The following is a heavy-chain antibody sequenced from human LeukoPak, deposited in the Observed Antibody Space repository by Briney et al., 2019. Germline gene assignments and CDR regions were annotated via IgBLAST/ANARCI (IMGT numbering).Heavy chain of an antibody. V-gene: IGHV3-7*01. J-gene: IGHJ4*02. Sequence: GGSLRLSCAASGFTFSGHWMSWVRQAPGKGLEWVANINQGGSDKYYVDFVKGRFTISRDNANNLLYLQMNILRGEDTAVYYCTRDRSRAEDDWGQGTLVTVSS. CDR1: GFTFSGHW. CDR3: TRDRSRAEDD. D-gene: IGHD1-14*01. CDR2: INQGGSDK.